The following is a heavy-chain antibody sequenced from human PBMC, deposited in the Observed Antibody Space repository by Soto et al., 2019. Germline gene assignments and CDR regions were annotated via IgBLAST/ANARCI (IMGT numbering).Heavy chain of an antibody. V-gene: IGHV3-9*01. CDR3: AKGGPDAFCSGGRCYFDY. CDR1: GFTFDDYA. Sequence: PGGSLRLSCAASGFTFDDYAMHWVRRVPGKGLEWVSSISWNSNIIGYADSVEGRFTISRDNAKNSLYLQMSSLRPEDTAFYYCAKGGPDAFCSGGRCYFDYWGQGILVTVSS. CDR2: ISWNSNII. D-gene: IGHD2-15*01. J-gene: IGHJ4*02.